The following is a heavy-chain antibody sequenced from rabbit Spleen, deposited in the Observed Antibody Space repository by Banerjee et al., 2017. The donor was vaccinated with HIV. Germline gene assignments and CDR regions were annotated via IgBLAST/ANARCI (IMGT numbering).Heavy chain of an antibody. J-gene: IGHJ4*01. D-gene: IGHD1-1*01. Sequence: QSLEESGGDLVKPGASLTLTCTASGFSFGSGYYMCWVRQAPGKGLEWIACIDTGSSGFTYFASWAKGRFTCSKTSSTTVTLQMTSLTAADRATYFCARDLVGVIGWNFYLWGQGTLVTVS. CDR2: IDTGSSGFT. CDR3: ARDLVGVIGWNFYL. V-gene: IGHV1S40*01. CDR1: GFSFGSGYY.